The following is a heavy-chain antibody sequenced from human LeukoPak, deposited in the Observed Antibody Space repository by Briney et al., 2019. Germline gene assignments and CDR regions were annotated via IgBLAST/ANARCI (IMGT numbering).Heavy chain of an antibody. Sequence: GGSLRLSCAASGFTFSGYSMNWVRQAPGKGLEWVSYISSSSTIYYADSVKGRFTISRDNAENSLYLQMNSLRDEDTAVYYCARNYYDSSGSLWYWGQGILVTVSS. V-gene: IGHV3-48*02. J-gene: IGHJ4*02. CDR1: GFTFSGYS. CDR2: ISSSSTI. CDR3: ARNYYDSSGSLWY. D-gene: IGHD3-22*01.